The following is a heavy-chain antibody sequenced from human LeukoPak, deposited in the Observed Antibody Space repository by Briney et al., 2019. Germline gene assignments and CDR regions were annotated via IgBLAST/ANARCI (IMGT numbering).Heavy chain of an antibody. CDR1: GFTFSTYE. V-gene: IGHV3-48*03. CDR2: ISSSGSTI. CDR3: ARGGYYGSGNDFRFDP. J-gene: IGHJ5*02. Sequence: GGPLRLSCAASGFTFSTYEMNWVRQAPGKGLEWVSYISSSGSTIYYADSVRGRFTISRDNAKNSLYLQMNSLRAEDTAVYYCARGGYYGSGNDFRFDPWGQGTLVTVSS. D-gene: IGHD3-10*01.